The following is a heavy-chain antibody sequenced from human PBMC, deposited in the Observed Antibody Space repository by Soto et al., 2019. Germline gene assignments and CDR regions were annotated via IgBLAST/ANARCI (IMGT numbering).Heavy chain of an antibody. V-gene: IGHV3-21*01. CDR2: VTSSPSSM. CDR3: AREADFASSGYVLDY. Sequence: LRLSCAASGFTFSGFGMNWVRQAPGKGLEWVSSVTSSPSSMFYADSVKGRFTISRDDAKDSLFLQMNSLRADDTAVYYCAREADFASSGYVLDYWGLGTLVTVSS. CDR1: GFTFSGFG. D-gene: IGHD3-22*01. J-gene: IGHJ4*02.